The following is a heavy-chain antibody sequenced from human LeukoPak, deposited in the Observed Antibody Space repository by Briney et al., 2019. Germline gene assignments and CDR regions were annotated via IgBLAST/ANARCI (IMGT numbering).Heavy chain of an antibody. CDR3: ARGRAGTLEVAATPFPNY. V-gene: IGHV4-4*02. D-gene: IGHD2-15*01. Sequence: PSGTLSLTCAVSGGSITSGNWWTWVRQSPGKGLEWIGEIHHGGTTNYNPSLKSRVTISVDKSKNQFSLKLNSVTAADTAVYYCARGRAGTLEVAATPFPNYWGQGTLVTVSS. CDR1: GGSITSGNW. CDR2: IHHGGTT. J-gene: IGHJ4*02.